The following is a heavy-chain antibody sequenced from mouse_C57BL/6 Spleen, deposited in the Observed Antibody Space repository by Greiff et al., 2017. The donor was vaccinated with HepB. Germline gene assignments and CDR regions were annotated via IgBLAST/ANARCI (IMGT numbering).Heavy chain of an antibody. CDR1: GYTFTDYY. CDR2: IYPGSGNT. V-gene: IGHV1-76*01. Sequence: QVHVKQSGAELVRPGASVKLSCKASGYTFTDYYINWVKQRPGQGLEWIARIYPGSGNTHYNEKFKGKATLTAEKSSSTAYMQLSSLTSEDSAVYFCARRGPYSNSLAYWGQGTLVTVSA. J-gene: IGHJ3*01. CDR3: ARRGPYSNSLAY. D-gene: IGHD2-5*01.